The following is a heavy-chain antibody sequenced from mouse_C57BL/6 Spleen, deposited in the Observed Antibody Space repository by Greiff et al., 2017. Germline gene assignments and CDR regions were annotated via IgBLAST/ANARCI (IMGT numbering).Heavy chain of an antibody. J-gene: IGHJ4*01. V-gene: IGHV5-9*01. CDR3: ARHGGRYAMDY. Sequence: VMLVESGGGLVKPGGSLKLSCAASGFTFSSYTMSWVRQTPEKRLEWVATISGGGGNTYYPDSVKGRFTISRDNAKNTLYLQMSSLRSEDMALYYCARHGGRYAMDYWGQGTSGTVSS. CDR2: ISGGGGNT. CDR1: GFTFSSYT.